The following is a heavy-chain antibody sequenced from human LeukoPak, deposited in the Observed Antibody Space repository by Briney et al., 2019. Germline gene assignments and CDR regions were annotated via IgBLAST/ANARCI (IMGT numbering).Heavy chain of an antibody. CDR1: GGSISSYY. D-gene: IGHD5-12*01. CDR3: ARDLGDGYDFSYDY. CDR2: IYYSGST. J-gene: IGHJ4*02. V-gene: IGHV4-59*06. Sequence: SETLSLTCTVSGGSISSYYWNWIRQHPGKGLEWIGYIYYSGSTYYNPSLKSRVTISVDTSKNQFSLKLSSVTAADTAVYYCARDLGDGYDFSYDYWGQGTLVTVSS.